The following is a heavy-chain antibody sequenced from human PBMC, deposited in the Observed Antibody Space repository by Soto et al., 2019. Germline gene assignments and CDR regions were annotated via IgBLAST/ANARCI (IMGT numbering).Heavy chain of an antibody. J-gene: IGHJ4*02. CDR2: ISNDGSIT. D-gene: IGHD3-16*02. CDR1: GFT. V-gene: IGHV3-74*01. Sequence: GGSLRLSCAASGFTSVGPEKGLVWVSRISNDGSITNYADAVKGRFSIFRDNVQNTLFLQMNSLRAEDTAVYYCVRYPRTAGGSYRPDYWGQGTLVTVSS. CDR3: VRYPRTAGGSYRPDY.